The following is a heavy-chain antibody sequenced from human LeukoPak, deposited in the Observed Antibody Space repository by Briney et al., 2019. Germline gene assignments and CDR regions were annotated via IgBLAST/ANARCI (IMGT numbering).Heavy chain of an antibody. D-gene: IGHD6-13*01. V-gene: IGHV4-4*09. CDR1: GGSISSYY. CDR2: IYTSGST. J-gene: IGHJ5*02. Sequence: SETLSLTCTVSGGSISSYYWSWIRQPPGKGLEWIGYIYTSGSTNYNSSLKSRVTISVDTSKNQFSLKLSSVTAADTAVYYCARRVGAAAGPNWFDPWGQGTLVTVTS. CDR3: ARRVGAAAGPNWFDP.